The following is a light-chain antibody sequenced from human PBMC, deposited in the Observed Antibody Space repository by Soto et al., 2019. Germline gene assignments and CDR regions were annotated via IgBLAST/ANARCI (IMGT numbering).Light chain of an antibody. CDR1: SSDIGCYNF. V-gene: IGLV2-14*01. CDR3: SSCSSTSTTL. J-gene: IGLJ2*01. Sequence: QSALTQPASVSGSPGQSITISCTGTSSDIGCYNFVSWYQQYPGKAPKLIIFDVSNRPSGISNRFFGSKSGNTASLIISGLQAEDEADYYCSSCSSTSTTLFGGGTKVTVL. CDR2: DVS.